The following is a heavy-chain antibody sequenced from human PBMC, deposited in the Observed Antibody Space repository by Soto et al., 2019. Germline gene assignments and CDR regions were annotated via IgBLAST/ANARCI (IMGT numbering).Heavy chain of an antibody. Sequence: KTSETLSLTCTVSGGSISSYYWSWIRQPPGKGLEWIGYIYCSGSTNYNPSLKSRVTISVDTSKNQFSLKLSSVTAADTAVYYCARGGGSWSNWFDPWGQGTLVTVSS. J-gene: IGHJ5*02. D-gene: IGHD2-15*01. CDR2: IYCSGST. V-gene: IGHV4-59*01. CDR1: GGSISSYY. CDR3: ARGGGSWSNWFDP.